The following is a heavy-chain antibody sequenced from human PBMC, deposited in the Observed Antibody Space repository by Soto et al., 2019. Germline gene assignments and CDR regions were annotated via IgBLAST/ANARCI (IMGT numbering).Heavy chain of an antibody. CDR2: IDHDGPT. J-gene: IGHJ4*02. V-gene: IGHV3-74*01. Sequence: EVQLVESGGGLVQPGGSLRLSWAASGFTFRNNWLHWVRQAPGKGLEWVSRIDHDGPTDYADSVRGRFTISRDNAENTLYLQMNSLRPEDTAVYYCVRDSHGDYWGQGTLVTVSS. CDR3: VRDSHGDY. CDR1: GFTFRNNW.